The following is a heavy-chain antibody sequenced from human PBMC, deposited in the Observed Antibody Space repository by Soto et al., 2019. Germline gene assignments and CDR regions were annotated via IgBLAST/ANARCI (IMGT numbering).Heavy chain of an antibody. J-gene: IGHJ4*02. CDR1: GFIFSNYV. CDR2: ISDSGGTS. V-gene: IGHV3-23*04. CDR3: ARPPRARLTFDY. Sequence: EVQLVDSGGGLVQPGGSLRLSCAASGFIFSNYVMSWVRQAPGKGLEWVSSISDSGGTSYYADSVKGRFTISRDNSKNTLYLQMNSLRAEDTALYYCARPPRARLTFDYWGEGTLVTVSS.